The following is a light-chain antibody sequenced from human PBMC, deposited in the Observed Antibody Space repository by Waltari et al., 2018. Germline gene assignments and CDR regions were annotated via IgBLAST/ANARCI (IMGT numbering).Light chain of an antibody. Sequence: DIQMTQSQSSLSASVGDRVTITCRATQSIAAYLNWYQQIPGKAPKLLIYGATRLQSGVPSRFSGSGSGTDFTLTISSLQPEDSATYYCQQGYSTPLYTFGQGTKLEI. V-gene: IGKV1-39*01. CDR1: QSIAAY. CDR2: GAT. CDR3: QQGYSTPLYT. J-gene: IGKJ2*01.